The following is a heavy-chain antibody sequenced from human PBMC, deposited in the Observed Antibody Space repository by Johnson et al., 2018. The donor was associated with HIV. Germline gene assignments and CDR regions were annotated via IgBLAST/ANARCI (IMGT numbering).Heavy chain of an antibody. CDR1: GFTFSNAW. D-gene: IGHD3-3*01. V-gene: IGHV3-15*01. J-gene: IGHJ3*02. Sequence: VQLVESGGGLVKPGGSLRLSCAASGFTFSNAWMSWVRQAPGKGLEWVGRIKSKTDGGTTDYAAPVKGRFTISRDDSKNTLYLQMNSLRAEDTAVYYCAREAYYARAFDIWGQGTMVTVSS. CDR2: IKSKTDGGTT. CDR3: AREAYYARAFDI.